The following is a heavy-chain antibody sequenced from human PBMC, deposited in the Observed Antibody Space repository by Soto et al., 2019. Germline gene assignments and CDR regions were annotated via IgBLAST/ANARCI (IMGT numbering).Heavy chain of an antibody. CDR1: GGSIRSGGYY. CDR3: ARSTPVRLRFLESFDS. Sequence: QVQLQESGPGLVKPSQTLSLTCTVSGGSIRSGGYYWSWIRQHPGKGLAWIGYIYYSGSTYYNPSLKSRVTISVDASKNQFPLKLRSVTAADTAVDYWARSTPVRLRFLESFDSWGQGTLVTVSS. CDR2: IYYSGST. D-gene: IGHD3-3*01. V-gene: IGHV4-31*03. J-gene: IGHJ4*02.